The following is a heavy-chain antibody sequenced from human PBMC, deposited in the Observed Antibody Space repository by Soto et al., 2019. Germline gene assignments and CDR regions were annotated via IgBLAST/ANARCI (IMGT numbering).Heavy chain of an antibody. V-gene: IGHV3-30-3*01. CDR2: ISYDGSNK. CDR1: GFTFSSYA. J-gene: IGHJ4*02. D-gene: IGHD3-3*01. CDR3: ARDEESPYERDEY. Sequence: GGSLRLSCAASGFTFSSYAMHWVRQAPGKGLEWVAVISYDGSNKYYADSVKGRFTISRDNSKNTLYLQMNSLRAEDTAVYYCARDEESPYERDEYWGQGTLVTVSS.